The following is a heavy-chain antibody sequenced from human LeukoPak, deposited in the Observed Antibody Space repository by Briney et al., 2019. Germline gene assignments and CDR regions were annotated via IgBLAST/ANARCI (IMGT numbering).Heavy chain of an antibody. CDR1: GYTFTNYG. CDR2: ISAYDGNT. V-gene: IGHV1-18*01. CDR3: ARDLLDFWSAPTYLDY. J-gene: IGHJ4*02. Sequence: GASVKVSCKASGYTFTNYGISWVRQAPGQGLEWMGWISAYDGNTDYVQKFQGRVIMTKDTITSTVYMELTNLRSDDTAVYYCARDLLDFWSAPTYLDYWGQGTLVTVSS. D-gene: IGHD3-3*01.